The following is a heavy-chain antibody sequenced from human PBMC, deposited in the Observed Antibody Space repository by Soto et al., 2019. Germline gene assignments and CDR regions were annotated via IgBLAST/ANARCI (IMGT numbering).Heavy chain of an antibody. D-gene: IGHD4-17*01. Sequence: QVQLVQSGAEVKKPGASLKVSCKGSGYTFTASGIAWVRQAPGQGLEWMGWVSVYNGHTEYSQKFLGRVAMTTDISSDTAYLELRSLRSDDAAVYYCAIWDDDGASDQYHFDIWGQGTLVTVAS. V-gene: IGHV1-18*01. CDR2: VSVYNGHT. CDR3: AIWDDDGASDQYHFDI. J-gene: IGHJ4*02. CDR1: GYTFTASG.